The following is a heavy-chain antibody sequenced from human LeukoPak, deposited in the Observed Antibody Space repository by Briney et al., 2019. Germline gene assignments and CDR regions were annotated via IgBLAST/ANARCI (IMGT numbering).Heavy chain of an antibody. Sequence: PSETLSLTCTVSGGSISSSSYYWGWIRQPPGKGLEWIGSIYYSGSTYYNPSLKSRVTISVDTSKNQFSLKLSSVTAADTAVYHCARGRRELLLYYFDYWGQGTLVTVS. CDR3: ARGRRELLLYYFDY. D-gene: IGHD1-26*01. V-gene: IGHV4-39*07. CDR1: GGSISSSSYY. CDR2: IYYSGST. J-gene: IGHJ4*02.